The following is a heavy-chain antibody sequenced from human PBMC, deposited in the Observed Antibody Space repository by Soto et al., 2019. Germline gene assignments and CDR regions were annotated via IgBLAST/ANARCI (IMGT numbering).Heavy chain of an antibody. CDR1: GFTFSNAW. J-gene: IGHJ3*02. D-gene: IGHD3-22*01. CDR2: IKSKTDGGTT. V-gene: IGHV3-15*07. CDR3: TPSLLTYYYDSSGYYNDAFAI. Sequence: PGGSLRLSCAASGFTFSNAWMNWVRQAPGKGLEWVGRIKSKTDGGTTDYAAPVKGRFTISRDDSKNTLYLQMNSLKTEDTAVYYCTPSLLTYYYDSSGYYNDAFAIWGQGTMVTVSS.